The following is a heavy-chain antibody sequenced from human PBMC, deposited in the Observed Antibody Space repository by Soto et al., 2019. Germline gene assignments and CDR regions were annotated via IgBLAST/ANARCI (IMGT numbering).Heavy chain of an antibody. J-gene: IGHJ4*02. CDR1: GFTFSSYG. Sequence: GGSLRLSCAASGFTFSSYGMHWVRQAPGKGLEWVAVISYDGSNKYYADSVKGRFTISRDNSKNTLYLQMNSLRAEDTAVYYCAKPHRSGYYIVDYWGQGTLVTVSS. CDR2: ISYDGSNK. D-gene: IGHD3-22*01. CDR3: AKPHRSGYYIVDY. V-gene: IGHV3-30*18.